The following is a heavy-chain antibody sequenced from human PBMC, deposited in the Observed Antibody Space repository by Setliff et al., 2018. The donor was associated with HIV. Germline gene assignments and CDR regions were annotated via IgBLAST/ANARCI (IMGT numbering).Heavy chain of an antibody. J-gene: IGHJ5*02. CDR2: INTDNGIT. CDR3: ARDPYDTSENPYDP. V-gene: IGHV1-2*02. Sequence: WASVKVSCKASGYTFIDYYIHWVRQAPGRGLEWMGWINTDNGITEYAENFQGRVAMTRDTSMSTAYMELNRLTFDDTAVYYCARDPYDTSENPYDPWGQGTLVTVSS. CDR1: GYTFIDYY. D-gene: IGHD3-16*01.